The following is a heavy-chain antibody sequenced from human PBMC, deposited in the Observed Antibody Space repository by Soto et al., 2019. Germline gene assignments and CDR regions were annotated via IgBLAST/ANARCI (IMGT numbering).Heavy chain of an antibody. J-gene: IGHJ4*02. Sequence: SETLSLTCTVSGGSISSYYWSWIRQPPGKGLEWIGYIYYSGSTNYNPSLKSRVTISVDTSKNQFSLKLSSVTAADTAVYYCARRIPVGPFDFWGQGTLVTVSS. D-gene: IGHD2-2*02. V-gene: IGHV4-59*08. CDR2: IYYSGST. CDR3: ARRIPVGPFDF. CDR1: GGSISSYY.